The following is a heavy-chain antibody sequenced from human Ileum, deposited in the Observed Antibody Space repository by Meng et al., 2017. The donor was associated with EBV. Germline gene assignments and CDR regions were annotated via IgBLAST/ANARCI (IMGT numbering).Heavy chain of an antibody. J-gene: IGHJ4*02. CDR2: IYSSGTT. CDR1: SGFVNSPYYY. Sequence: LDVQDSGPGLVKPSETLSLTCTVSSGFVNSPYYYWGWIRQPPGKGLEWLGSIYSSGTTYYNPSLKGRVTISMDTSKNQFSLKVTSVTAADTAVYYRGRAPDFWGQGTLVTVPS. V-gene: IGHV4-39*07. CDR3: GRAPDF.